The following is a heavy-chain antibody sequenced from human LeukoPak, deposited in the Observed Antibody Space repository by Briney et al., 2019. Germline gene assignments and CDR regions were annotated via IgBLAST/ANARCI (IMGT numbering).Heavy chain of an antibody. J-gene: IGHJ4*02. Sequence: SETLSLTCSVSGGSFEHYFWSWIRQPPGKGLEWIGYVYYSGSTDYSPSLKSRLTISADTSKNQFSLKLSSVTAVDTAVYYCASHRRSHGSEYWGQGTLVTVSS. D-gene: IGHD3-10*01. CDR2: VYYSGST. CDR1: GGSFEHYF. CDR3: ASHRRSHGSEY. V-gene: IGHV4-59*01.